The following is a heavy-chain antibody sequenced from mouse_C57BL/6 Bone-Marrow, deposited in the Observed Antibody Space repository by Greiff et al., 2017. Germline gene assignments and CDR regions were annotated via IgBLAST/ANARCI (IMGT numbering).Heavy chain of an antibody. Sequence: EVKLVESGGGLVQPGGSLSLSCAASGFTFTDYYMSWVRQPPGKALEWLGFIRNKANGYTTEYSASVKGRFTISRDNSQSILYLQMNALRAEDSATYYCARYKGYGSSTAWFAYWGQGTLVTVSA. CDR2: IRNKANGYTT. CDR1: GFTFTDYY. CDR3: ARYKGYGSSTAWFAY. V-gene: IGHV7-3*01. J-gene: IGHJ3*01. D-gene: IGHD1-1*01.